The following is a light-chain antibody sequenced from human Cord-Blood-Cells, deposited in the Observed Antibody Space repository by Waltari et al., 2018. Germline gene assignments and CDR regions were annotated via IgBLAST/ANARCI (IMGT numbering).Light chain of an antibody. J-gene: IGKJ2*01. CDR2: GSS. CDR1: QGVSCN. V-gene: IGKV3-15*01. CDR3: QQYNNWPYT. Sequence: EIVMKQSPATLSVSPGARATLPSWARQGVSCNLAWYQQKPGQAPTPLLYGSSSMASGIPARFSGSGSGTEFTLTISSLQSEDFAVYYCQQYNNWPYTVGQGTKLEIK.